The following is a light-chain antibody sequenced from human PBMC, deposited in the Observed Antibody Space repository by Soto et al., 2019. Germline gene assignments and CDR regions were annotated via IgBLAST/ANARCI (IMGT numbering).Light chain of an antibody. CDR2: DAS. CDR1: QSVSSY. J-gene: IGKJ4*01. Sequence: EIVLTQSPATLSLSPGERATLSCRASQSVSSYLAWYQQEPSQAPRLLIYDASNRATGIPARFSGSGSGTDFTLTISSLEPEEFAVYYCQQRSNWPLTFGGGTKVEIK. V-gene: IGKV3-11*01. CDR3: QQRSNWPLT.